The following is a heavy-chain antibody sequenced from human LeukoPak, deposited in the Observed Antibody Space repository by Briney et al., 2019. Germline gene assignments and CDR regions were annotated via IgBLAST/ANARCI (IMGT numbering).Heavy chain of an antibody. D-gene: IGHD6-19*01. J-gene: IGHJ4*02. CDR2: IKPDGSGK. CDR3: SSQPAVLDLDC. CDR1: GFAFSSYW. Sequence: GGSLRLSCAASGFAFSSYWMTWVRQAPGQGLGWVANIKPDGSGKTYVDSVKGRFTISRDNAKNSLYLQMRGLRVEDTAVYDCSSQPAVLDLDCWGQGTLVTVSS. V-gene: IGHV3-7*01.